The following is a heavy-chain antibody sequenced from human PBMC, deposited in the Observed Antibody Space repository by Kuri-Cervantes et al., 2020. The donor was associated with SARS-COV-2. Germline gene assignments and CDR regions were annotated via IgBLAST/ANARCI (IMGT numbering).Heavy chain of an antibody. D-gene: IGHD2-15*01. V-gene: IGHV1-24*01. Sequence: ASVKVSWKVSGYTLTELSMHWVRQAPGKGLEWMGGFDPEDGETIYAQKFQDRVTMTEDTSTDTAYMELSSLTSEDTAVYFCVVGFFSSRKWDYWGQGTLVTVSS. CDR1: GYTLTELS. CDR3: VVGFFSSRKWDY. J-gene: IGHJ4*02. CDR2: FDPEDGET.